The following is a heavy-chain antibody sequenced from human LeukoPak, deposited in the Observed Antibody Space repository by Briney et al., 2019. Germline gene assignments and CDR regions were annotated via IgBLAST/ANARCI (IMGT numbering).Heavy chain of an antibody. CDR3: ARGARLLWFGELLSTPYYYMDV. J-gene: IGHJ6*03. D-gene: IGHD3-10*01. Sequence: ASVKVSCKASGYTFTGYYMHWVRQAPGQGLEWMGWINPNSGGTNYAQKFQGRVTMTRDTSISTAYMELRSLRSDDTAVYYCARGARLLWFGELLSTPYYYMDVWGKGTTVTVSS. CDR2: INPNSGGT. V-gene: IGHV1-2*02. CDR1: GYTFTGYY.